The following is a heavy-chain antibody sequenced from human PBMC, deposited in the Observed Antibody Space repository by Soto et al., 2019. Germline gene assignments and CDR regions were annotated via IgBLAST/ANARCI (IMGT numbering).Heavy chain of an antibody. Sequence: EVQLLESGGGLVQPGGSLRLSCAASGFTFTRYMTWVRQAPGKGLEWVSAISGSGDGTYYADSVKGRFTISRDNSKSTLDLPVNSLRAEDTAVYYCAKDGSDQWLEDLDYWGQGTLVTVSS. CDR3: AKDGSDQWLEDLDY. D-gene: IGHD6-19*01. J-gene: IGHJ4*02. V-gene: IGHV3-23*01. CDR1: GFTFTRY. CDR2: ISGSGDGT.